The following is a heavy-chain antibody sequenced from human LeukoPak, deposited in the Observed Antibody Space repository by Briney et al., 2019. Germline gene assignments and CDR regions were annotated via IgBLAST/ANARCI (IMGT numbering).Heavy chain of an antibody. CDR3: AREGSLVLRFLEWLTHDAFDI. Sequence: SETLSLTCTVSGGSISSYYWSWIRQPAGKGLEWIGRIYTSGSTNYNPSLKSRVTMSVDTSKNQFSLKLSSVTAADTAVYYCAREGSLVLRFLEWLTHDAFDIWGQGTMVTVSS. CDR1: GGSISSYY. J-gene: IGHJ3*02. CDR2: IYTSGST. D-gene: IGHD3-3*01. V-gene: IGHV4-4*07.